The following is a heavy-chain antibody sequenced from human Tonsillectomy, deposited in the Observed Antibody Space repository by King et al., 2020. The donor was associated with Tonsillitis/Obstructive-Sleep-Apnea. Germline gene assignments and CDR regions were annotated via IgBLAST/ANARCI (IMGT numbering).Heavy chain of an antibody. CDR2: IYYSGST. V-gene: IGHV4-59*01. D-gene: IGHD2-15*01. Sequence: VQLQESGPGLVKPSETLSLTCTVSGGSISSYYWSWIRQPTGKGLEWIGYIYYSGSTNYNPSLKSRVTISVDTSKNQFSLKLSSVTAADTAVYYCARVNCSGGSCFLAYWGQGTLVTVSS. CDR3: ARVNCSGGSCFLAY. J-gene: IGHJ4*02. CDR1: GGSISSYY.